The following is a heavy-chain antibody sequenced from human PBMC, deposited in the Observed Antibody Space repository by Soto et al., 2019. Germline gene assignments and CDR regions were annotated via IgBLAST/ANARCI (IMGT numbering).Heavy chain of an antibody. CDR1: GYTFTSYY. J-gene: IGHJ4*02. V-gene: IGHV1-46*01. D-gene: IGHD2-21*02. Sequence: QVQLMQSGAEVKKPGASVTISCKASGYTFTSYYIHWVRQAPRQGLEWMAIINPSGGRTNYAQKSQGRVTVTRDTSTSTVNMELSSLSSEDTAVYYCARDLTAADYWGQGTLVTVSS. CDR2: INPSGGRT. CDR3: ARDLTAADY.